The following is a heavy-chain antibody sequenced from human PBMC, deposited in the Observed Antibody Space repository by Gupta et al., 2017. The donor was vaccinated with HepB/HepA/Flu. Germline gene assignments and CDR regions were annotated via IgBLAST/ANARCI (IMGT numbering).Heavy chain of an antibody. CDR3: ARDFPSDGAFDI. CDR2: IWDDGKNK. V-gene: IGHV3-33*01. J-gene: IGHJ3*02. Sequence: QAQLVESGGGVVQPGRSLRLSCAASGFTFSSYGLHWVRQAPGKGLERVAVIWDDGKNKYYAESVKGRFTISRDNSKNTLYLQMNSLRAEDTAVYYCARDFPSDGAFDIWGQGTMVTVSS. CDR1: GFTFSSYG.